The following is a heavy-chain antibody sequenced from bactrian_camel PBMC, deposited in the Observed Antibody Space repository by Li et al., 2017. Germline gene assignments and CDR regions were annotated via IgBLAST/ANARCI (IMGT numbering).Heavy chain of an antibody. CDR3: AADISRAWCSPMTRKHWNY. J-gene: IGHJ4*01. D-gene: IGHD4*01. CDR2: IYPGATGCCDT. CDR1: QYSSRDNC. V-gene: IGHV3S54*01. Sequence: HVQLVESGGGSVQAGGSLRLSCGASQYSSRDNCMGWFRQVPGKAREAVASIYPGATGCCDTWYADSVKGRFTISKDKDKNMVYLQVNSLKAEDTAMYYCAADISRAWCSPMTRKHWNYWGQGTQVTVS.